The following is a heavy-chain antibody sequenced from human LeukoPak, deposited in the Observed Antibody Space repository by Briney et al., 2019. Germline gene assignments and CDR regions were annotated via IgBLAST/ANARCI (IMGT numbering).Heavy chain of an antibody. V-gene: IGHV3-74*01. D-gene: IGHD2-8*01. J-gene: IGHJ4*02. Sequence: PGGSLRLSCAASGXTFSSHWMHWVRQAPGKGLVWVSRINSDGSGTIYADSVKGRFTISRDNAKNTLDLQMNSLRAEDTAVYYCARGEKSWINGFDLWGQGTLVTVSS. CDR3: ARGEKSWINGFDL. CDR2: INSDGSGT. CDR1: GXTFSSHW.